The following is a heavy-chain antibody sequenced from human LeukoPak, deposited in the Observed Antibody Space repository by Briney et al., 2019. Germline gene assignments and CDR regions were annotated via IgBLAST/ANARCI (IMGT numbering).Heavy chain of an antibody. Sequence: GASVKVSCKASGYTFTGYYMHWVRQAPGQGLEWMGWINPNSGGTNYAQKFQGWVTMTRDTSISTAYMELSRLRSDDTAVYYCARESQQLSPAFDIWGQGTMVTVSS. CDR3: ARESQQLSPAFDI. D-gene: IGHD6-13*01. J-gene: IGHJ3*02. V-gene: IGHV1-2*04. CDR2: INPNSGGT. CDR1: GYTFTGYY.